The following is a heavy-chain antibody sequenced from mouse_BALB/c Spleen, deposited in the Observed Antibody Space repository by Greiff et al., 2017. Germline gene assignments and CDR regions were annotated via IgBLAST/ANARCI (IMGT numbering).Heavy chain of an antibody. CDR1: GYTFTDYN. Sequence: VQLQQPGAELVRPGASVKISCKASGYTFTDYNMHWVKQSHGKSLEWIGYIYPYNGGTGYNQKFKSKATLTVDNSSSTAYMELRSLTSEDSAVYYCARWYYGSSYDAMDYWGQGTSVTVSS. CDR2: IYPYNGGT. V-gene: IGHV1S29*02. J-gene: IGHJ4*01. CDR3: ARWYYGSSYDAMDY. D-gene: IGHD1-1*01.